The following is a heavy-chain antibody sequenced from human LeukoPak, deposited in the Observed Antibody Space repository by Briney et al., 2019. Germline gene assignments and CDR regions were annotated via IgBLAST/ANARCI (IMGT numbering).Heavy chain of an antibody. CDR1: GYTFTSYA. CDR3: ARDPASYSSSWYEEDY. V-gene: IGHV7-4-1*02. D-gene: IGHD6-13*01. Sequence: ASVKVSCKASGYTFTSYAMNWVRQAPGQGLEWMGWINTNTGNPTYAQGFTGRFVFSLDTSVSTAYLQISSLKAEDTAVYYCARDPASYSSSWYEEDYWGQGTLVTVSS. CDR2: INTNTGNP. J-gene: IGHJ4*02.